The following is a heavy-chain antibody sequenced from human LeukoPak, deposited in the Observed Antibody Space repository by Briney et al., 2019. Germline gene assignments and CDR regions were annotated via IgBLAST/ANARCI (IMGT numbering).Heavy chain of an antibody. Sequence: GGSLRLSCAASGFTFSSYSMNWVRQAPGKGLEWVSSISSSSSYIYYADSVKGRFTISRDDAKNSLYLQMNSLRAEDTAVYYCARDEAAATFDYWGQGTLVTVSS. V-gene: IGHV3-21*01. CDR3: ARDEAAATFDY. CDR2: ISSSSSYI. CDR1: GFTFSSYS. J-gene: IGHJ4*02. D-gene: IGHD6-13*01.